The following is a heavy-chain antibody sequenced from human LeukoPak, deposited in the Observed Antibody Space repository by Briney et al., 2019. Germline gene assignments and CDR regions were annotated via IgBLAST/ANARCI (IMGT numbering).Heavy chain of an antibody. CDR3: ATYGTSGYYLDY. CDR1: GFSFSSYT. D-gene: IGHD3-22*01. Sequence: PGGSLRLSCAASGFSFSSYTMRWVRQAPGKGLEWVSAVVGSGSGTFYTDSVKGRFNIYRDNSKNTVSLQMNSLRAEDTALYYCATYGTSGYYLDYWGQGALVTVSS. V-gene: IGHV3-23*01. J-gene: IGHJ4*02. CDR2: VVGSGSGT.